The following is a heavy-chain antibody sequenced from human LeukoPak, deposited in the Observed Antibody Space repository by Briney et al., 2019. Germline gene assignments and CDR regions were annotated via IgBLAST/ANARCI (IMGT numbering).Heavy chain of an antibody. V-gene: IGHV4-4*07. CDR3: AREYCPRCPPRFAP. J-gene: IGHJ5*02. CDR1: GGSISSYY. Sequence: SETLSLTCTVSGGSISSYYWSWIRQPAGKGLEWIGRIYTSGSTNYNPSLKSRVTMSVDTSKNQFSLKLSSVTAADTAVYYCAREYCPRCPPRFAPWGQGTLVTVSS. CDR2: IYTSGST. D-gene: IGHD2-15*01.